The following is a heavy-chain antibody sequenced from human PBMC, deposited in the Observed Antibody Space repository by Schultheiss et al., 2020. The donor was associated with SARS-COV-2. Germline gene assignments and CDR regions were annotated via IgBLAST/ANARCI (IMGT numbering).Heavy chain of an antibody. CDR1: GFTFIRHA. Sequence: GGSLRLSCVASGFTFIRHAMHWVRQAPGKGLEWVAVISFDGSSEYYADSVKGRFTISRDNSKYTLYLQMNSLRAEDTAVYYCASSGNYDFWSGYYFFPNYDGMDVWGQGTTVTVSS. V-gene: IGHV3-30*04. CDR2: ISFDGSSE. J-gene: IGHJ6*02. CDR3: ASSGNYDFWSGYYFFPNYDGMDV. D-gene: IGHD3-3*01.